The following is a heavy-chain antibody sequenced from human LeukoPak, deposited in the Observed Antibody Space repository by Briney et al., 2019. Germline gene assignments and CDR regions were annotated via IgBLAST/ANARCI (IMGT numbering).Heavy chain of an antibody. Sequence: PGGSLRLSCAASGFTFSSYAMHWVRQAPGKGLEWVALISYDGSSKYYADSVKARFIISRDNSTNTLYLQMNSLRAEDTAVYYCARDRGGDFPYDAFDIWGQGTMVTVSS. CDR3: ARDRGGDFPYDAFDI. CDR1: GFTFSSYA. J-gene: IGHJ3*02. CDR2: ISYDGSSK. D-gene: IGHD2-21*02. V-gene: IGHV3-30*04.